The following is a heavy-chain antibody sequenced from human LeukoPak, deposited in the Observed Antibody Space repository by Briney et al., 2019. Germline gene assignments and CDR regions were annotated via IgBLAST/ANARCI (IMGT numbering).Heavy chain of an antibody. CDR3: AKDWRGYCSSTSCSRGAFDI. CDR1: GFTFSDYY. J-gene: IGHJ3*02. Sequence: GGSLRLSCAASGFTFSDYYMSWIRQAPGKGLEWVSYISSSGSTIYYADSVKGRFTISRDNAKNTLYLQMNSLRAEDTAVYYCAKDWRGYCSSTSCSRGAFDIWGQGTMVTVSS. CDR2: ISSSGSTI. D-gene: IGHD2-2*01. V-gene: IGHV3-11*04.